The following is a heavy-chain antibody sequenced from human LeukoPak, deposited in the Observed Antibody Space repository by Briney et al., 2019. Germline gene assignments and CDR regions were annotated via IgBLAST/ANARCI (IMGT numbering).Heavy chain of an antibody. Sequence: GGSLRLSCAASGFTFRRYGMSWVRQAPEKGLEWVSAISGSGSSTYYGDSVKGRFTISRDNSKNTLYLQMNSLRAEDTAVYYCARGQDTVITSRDAFDIWGQGTMVTVSS. V-gene: IGHV3-23*01. D-gene: IGHD4-23*01. CDR1: GFTFRRYG. J-gene: IGHJ3*02. CDR3: ARGQDTVITSRDAFDI. CDR2: ISGSGSST.